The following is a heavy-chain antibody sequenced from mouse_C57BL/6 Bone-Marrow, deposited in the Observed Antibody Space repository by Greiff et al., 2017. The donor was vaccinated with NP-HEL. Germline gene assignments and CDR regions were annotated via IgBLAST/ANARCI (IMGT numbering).Heavy chain of an antibody. D-gene: IGHD2-5*01. CDR3: ARHDSNYPFDY. CDR2: ISNLAYSI. Sequence: EVKLVASGGGLVQPGGSLKLSCAASGFTFSDYGMAWVRQAPRKGPEWVAFISNLAYSIYYADTVTGRFTISRENAKNTLYLEMSSLWAEDTAMYYCARHDSNYPFDYWGQGTTLTVSS. J-gene: IGHJ2*01. CDR1: GFTFSDYG. V-gene: IGHV5-15*04.